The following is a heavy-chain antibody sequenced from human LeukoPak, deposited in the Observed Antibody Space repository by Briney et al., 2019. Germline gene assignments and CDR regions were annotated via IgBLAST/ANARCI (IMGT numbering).Heavy chain of an antibody. J-gene: IGHJ4*02. CDR2: ISSSSSYI. Sequence: EGSLRLSCAASGFTFSSYSMNWVRQAPGKGLEWVSSISSSSSYIYYADSVKGRFTISRDNAKNSLYLQMNSLRAEDTAVYYCARGHYYDSSGYQYKDYWGQGTLATVSS. V-gene: IGHV3-21*01. CDR3: ARGHYYDSSGYQYKDY. CDR1: GFTFSSYS. D-gene: IGHD3-22*01.